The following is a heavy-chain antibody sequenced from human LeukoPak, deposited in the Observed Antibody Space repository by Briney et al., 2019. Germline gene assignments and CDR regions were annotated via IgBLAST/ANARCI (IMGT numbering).Heavy chain of an antibody. V-gene: IGHV3-48*01. CDR1: GFTFSNSN. Sequence: GGSLRLSCAASGFTFSNSNMTWVRQAPGKGLEWVSYISSGGSPIYYTESVKGRFTISRDNAKNSLYLQMNSLRAEDTAVHYCARGTTVTGYDYWGQGTLVTVSS. D-gene: IGHD4-17*01. J-gene: IGHJ4*02. CDR2: ISSGGSPI. CDR3: ARGTTVTGYDY.